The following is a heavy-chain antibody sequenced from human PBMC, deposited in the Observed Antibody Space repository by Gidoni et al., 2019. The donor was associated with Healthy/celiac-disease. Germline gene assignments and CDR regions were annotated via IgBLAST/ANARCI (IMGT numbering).Heavy chain of an antibody. CDR3: ARGSSIAARGSY. V-gene: IGHV4-34*01. J-gene: IGHJ4*02. CDR2: INHSGST. CDR1: GGSFSGYY. D-gene: IGHD6-6*01. Sequence: QVQLQQWGAGLLKPSETLSLTCAVYGGSFSGYYWSWLRQPPGTGLEWIGEINHSGSTNYNPSLKSRFTISVDTSKNQFSLKLSSVTAADTAVYYCARGSSIAARGSYWGQGTLVTVSS.